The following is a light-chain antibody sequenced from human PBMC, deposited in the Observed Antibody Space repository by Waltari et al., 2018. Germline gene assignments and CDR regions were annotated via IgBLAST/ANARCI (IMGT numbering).Light chain of an antibody. Sequence: QSVLTQSPSVSETPGQKITISCSGSHSNIGSNFVNWYQQVPGTAPNLLIYENSQRPAGVPVRFSASKSGTSASLAISGRQSQDEADYYCAAWDDGLRGPAFGGGTKVTVL. CDR3: AAWDDGLRGPA. CDR1: HSNIGSNF. CDR2: ENS. J-gene: IGLJ2*01. V-gene: IGLV1-47*01.